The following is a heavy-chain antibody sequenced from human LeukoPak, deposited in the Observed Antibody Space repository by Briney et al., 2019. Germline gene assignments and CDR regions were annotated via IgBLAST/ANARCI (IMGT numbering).Heavy chain of an antibody. CDR2: ISGSGGST. J-gene: IGHJ4*02. CDR3: AKDGSSTSCFPDY. CDR1: GFTFSSYA. Sequence: GGSLRPSCAASGFTFSSYAMSWVRQAPGKGLEWVSAISGSGGSTYYADSVKGRFTISRDNSKNTLYLQMNSLRAEDTAVYYCAKDGSSTSCFPDYWGQGTLVTVSS. D-gene: IGHD2-2*01. V-gene: IGHV3-23*01.